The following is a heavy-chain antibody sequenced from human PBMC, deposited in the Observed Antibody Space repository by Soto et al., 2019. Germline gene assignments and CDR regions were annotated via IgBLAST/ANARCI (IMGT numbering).Heavy chain of an antibody. CDR1: GFTFGDYA. V-gene: IGHV3-49*03. CDR3: TRSKRFLEWFDY. D-gene: IGHD3-3*01. CDR2: IRSKAYGGTT. Sequence: GGSLRLSCTASGFTFGDYAMNWFRQAPGKGLEWVGFIRSKAYGGTTEYAASVKGRFTISRDDSKTIAYLQMNSLKTEDTAVYYCTRSKRFLEWFDYWGQGTLVTVSS. J-gene: IGHJ5*01.